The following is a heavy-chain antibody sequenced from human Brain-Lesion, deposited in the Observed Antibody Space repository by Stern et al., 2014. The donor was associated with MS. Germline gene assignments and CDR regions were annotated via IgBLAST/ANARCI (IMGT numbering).Heavy chain of an antibody. CDR2: VSYDGSNK. D-gene: IGHD2/OR15-2a*01. Sequence: MQLVESGGGVVQPGRPLRLSCVASGFTFGSCAMHWVRQAPGKGLEWVAGVSYDGSNKDYADSVKGRFTISRDNSQNTLYMQMSSLRPEDTAVYYCAKDRQYLTYFFDHWGQGSLVTVSS. J-gene: IGHJ5*02. V-gene: IGHV3-30*18. CDR1: GFTFGSCA. CDR3: AKDRQYLTYFFDH.